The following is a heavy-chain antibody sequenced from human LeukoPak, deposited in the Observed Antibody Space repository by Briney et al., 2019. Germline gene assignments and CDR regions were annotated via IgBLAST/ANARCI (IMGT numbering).Heavy chain of an antibody. CDR2: IKRDGSQK. Sequence: GGSLRLSCAAPGFSFSSNWMGWVRQAPGKGLEWVAHIKRDGSQKYYLDSVKGRFTISRDNAKNSLYLQMNSLRVEDTAVYYCARRMMYSSSWYGYWGQGTLVTVSS. CDR1: GFSFSSNW. J-gene: IGHJ4*02. D-gene: IGHD6-13*01. V-gene: IGHV3-7*01. CDR3: ARRMMYSSSWYGY.